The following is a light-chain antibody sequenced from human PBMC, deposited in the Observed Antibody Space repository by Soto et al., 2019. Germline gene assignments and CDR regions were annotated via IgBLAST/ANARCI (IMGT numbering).Light chain of an antibody. Sequence: PGERATLSCRVSRSVTNNYLAWHQQKPGQTPRLLIYGASSRATGIPDRFSGSGSGTDFTLTISSLQSEDFVVYYCQQYNNWLITFGQGTRLEIK. CDR1: RSVTNN. CDR3: QQYNNWLIT. CDR2: GAS. V-gene: IGKV3D-15*01. J-gene: IGKJ5*01.